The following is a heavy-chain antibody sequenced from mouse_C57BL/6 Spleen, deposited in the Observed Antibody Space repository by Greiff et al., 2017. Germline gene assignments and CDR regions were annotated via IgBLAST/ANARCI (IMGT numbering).Heavy chain of an antibody. D-gene: IGHD1-1*01. CDR2: IHPNSGST. CDR3: ARSGTTVFDY. Sequence: QVQLKQPGAELVKPGASVKLSCKASGYTFTSYWMHWVKQRPGQGLEWIGMIHPNSGSTNYNEKFKSKATLTVDKSSSTAYMQLSSLTSEDSAVYYCARSGTTVFDYWGQGTTLTGSS. J-gene: IGHJ2*01. CDR1: GYTFTSYW. V-gene: IGHV1-64*01.